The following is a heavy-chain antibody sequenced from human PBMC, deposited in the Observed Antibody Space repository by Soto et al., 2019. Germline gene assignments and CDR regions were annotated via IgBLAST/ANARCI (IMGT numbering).Heavy chain of an antibody. CDR1: GFTFDDYA. CDR3: AKDASGWNPYYYMDV. V-gene: IGHV3-9*01. D-gene: IGHD6-19*01. CDR2: INWNSGSI. J-gene: IGHJ6*03. Sequence: GGSLRLSCAASGFTFDDYAMHWVRQAPGKGLEWVSDINWNSGSIGYADSVKGRFTISRDNAKKSLYLQMNSLRAEDTALYYCAKDASGWNPYYYMDVWGKGTTVTVSS.